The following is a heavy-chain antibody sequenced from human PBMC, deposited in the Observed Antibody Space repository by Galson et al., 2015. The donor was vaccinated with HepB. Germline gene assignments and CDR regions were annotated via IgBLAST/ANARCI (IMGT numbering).Heavy chain of an antibody. V-gene: IGHV1-18*01. Sequence: SVKVSCKASANTFSNYGISWVRQAPGQGLEWMGWIGVYSGNTYYAQKFQGRVTMTTDTSTSTAYMELRSLRSDDTAVYYCARARYSSSPPDYWGQGTLVTVSS. CDR3: ARARYSSSPPDY. CDR1: ANTFSNYG. CDR2: IGVYSGNT. J-gene: IGHJ4*02. D-gene: IGHD6-6*01.